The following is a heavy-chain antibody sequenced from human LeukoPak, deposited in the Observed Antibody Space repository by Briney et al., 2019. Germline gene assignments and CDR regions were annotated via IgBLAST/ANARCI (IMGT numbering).Heavy chain of an antibody. CDR3: AKGYGSGSSRYYFDY. Sequence: GGSLRLSCAASGFTFSSYEMNWVRQAPGKGLEWVSYISSSGSTIYYADSVKGRFTISRDNAKNSLYLQMNSLRAEDTAVYYCAKGYGSGSSRYYFDYWGQGTLVTVSS. CDR2: ISSSGSTI. J-gene: IGHJ4*02. D-gene: IGHD3-10*01. V-gene: IGHV3-48*03. CDR1: GFTFSSYE.